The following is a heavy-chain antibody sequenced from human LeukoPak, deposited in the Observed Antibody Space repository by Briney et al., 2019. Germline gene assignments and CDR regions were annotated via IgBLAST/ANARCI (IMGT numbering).Heavy chain of an antibody. CDR3: ARGVLGYCSSTSCSYFDY. D-gene: IGHD2-2*01. CDR2: IYTSGST. J-gene: IGHJ4*02. V-gene: IGHV4-61*02. CDR1: GGSISSGSYY. Sequence: NPSETLSLTCTVSGGSISSGSYYWSWIRQPAGKGLEWIGRIYTSGSTYYNPSLKSRVTISVDTSKNQFSLKLSSVTAADTAVYYCARGVLGYCSSTSCSYFDYWGQGTLVTVSS.